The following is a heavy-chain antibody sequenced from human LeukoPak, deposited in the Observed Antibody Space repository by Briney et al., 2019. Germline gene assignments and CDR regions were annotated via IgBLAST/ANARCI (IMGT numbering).Heavy chain of an antibody. J-gene: IGHJ6*04. V-gene: IGHV3-23*01. Sequence: PGGSLRLSCAASGFTFSSYAMSWVRQAPGKGLEWVSGINDSGKNTYNADSVKGRFTISRDNSKNTLYLQMNSLRAEDTAVYYCAKRQLSLSGFSGYYSVDVWGKGTTVTVSS. CDR3: AKRQLSLSGFSGYYSVDV. D-gene: IGHD3-9*01. CDR1: GFTFSSYA. CDR2: INDSGKNT.